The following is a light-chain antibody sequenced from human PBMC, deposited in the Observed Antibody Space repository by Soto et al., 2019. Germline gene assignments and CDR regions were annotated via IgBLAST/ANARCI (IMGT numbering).Light chain of an antibody. V-gene: IGLV2-14*01. CDR2: EVS. CDR1: SSDVGGYNY. Sequence: QSVLTQPASVSGSPRQSITISCTGTSSDVGGYNYVSWYQQHPGKAPKFMIYEVSNRPSGVSNRFSGSKSGNTASLTISGRQAEDEADYYCSSYTSSNTYVFGTGTKVTVL. CDR3: SSYTSSNTYV. J-gene: IGLJ1*01.